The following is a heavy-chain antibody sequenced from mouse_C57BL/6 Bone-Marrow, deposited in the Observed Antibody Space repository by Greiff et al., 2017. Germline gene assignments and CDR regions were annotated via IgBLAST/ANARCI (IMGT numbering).Heavy chain of an antibody. V-gene: IGHV3-6*01. CDR1: GYSITSGYY. CDR3: ARGASYYGNAHWYFDV. CDR2: ISYDGSN. D-gene: IGHD2-1*01. Sequence: ESGPGLVKPSQSLSLTCSVTGYSITSGYYWNWIRQFPGNKLEWMGYISYDGSNNYNPSLKNRISITRDTSKNQFFLKLNSVTTEDTATYYCARGASYYGNAHWYFDVWGTGTTVTVSS. J-gene: IGHJ1*03.